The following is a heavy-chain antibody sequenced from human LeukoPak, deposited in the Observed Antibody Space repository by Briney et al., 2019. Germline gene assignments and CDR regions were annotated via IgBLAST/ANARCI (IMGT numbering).Heavy chain of an antibody. V-gene: IGHV1-46*01. Sequence: GASVKVSCKASGYTFTSYYMHWVRQAPGQGLEWMGIINPSGGSTSYAQKFQGRVTMTRDTSTSTVYMELSSLRSEDTAVYYCARDSGRYFDWLESDYWGQGTLVTVSS. D-gene: IGHD3-9*01. CDR1: GYTFTSYY. CDR3: ARDSGRYFDWLESDY. CDR2: INPSGGST. J-gene: IGHJ4*02.